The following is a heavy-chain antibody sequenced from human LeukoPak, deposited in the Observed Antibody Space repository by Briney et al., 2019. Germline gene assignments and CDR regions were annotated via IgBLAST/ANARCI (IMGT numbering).Heavy chain of an antibody. Sequence: GGSLRLSCAASGFTFSNYWMSWVRQAPGKGLEWVANIKQDGSEKYYVDSVKGRFTISRDNAKNSLYLQMNSLRAEDMAVYYCARDVGGADYWGQGTLVTVSS. CDR2: IKQDGSEK. D-gene: IGHD2-21*01. CDR3: ARDVGGADY. V-gene: IGHV3-7*01. J-gene: IGHJ4*02. CDR1: GFTFSNYW.